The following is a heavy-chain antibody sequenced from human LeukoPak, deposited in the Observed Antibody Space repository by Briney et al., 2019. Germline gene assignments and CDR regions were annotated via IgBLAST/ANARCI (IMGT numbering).Heavy chain of an antibody. V-gene: IGHV4-59*01. J-gene: IGHJ4*02. CDR1: GGSISSYY. CDR3: ARDGRGYSYGFDY. D-gene: IGHD5-18*01. CDR2: IYYSGST. Sequence: SETLPLTCTVSGGSISSYYWSWIRQPPGKGLEWIGYIYYSGSTNYNPSLKSRVTISVDTSKNQFSLKLSSVTAADTAVYYCARDGRGYSYGFDYWGQGTLVTVSS.